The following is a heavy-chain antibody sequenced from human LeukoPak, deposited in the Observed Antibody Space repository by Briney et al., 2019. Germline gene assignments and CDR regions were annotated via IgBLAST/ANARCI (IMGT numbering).Heavy chain of an antibody. V-gene: IGHV3-48*01. D-gene: IGHD2-15*01. CDR1: GFTFRSYS. CDR3: IKEAGYCSGGGCYRWFDS. J-gene: IGHJ5*01. CDR2: ISTGGSTM. Sequence: GGSLRLSCGASGFTFRSYSMSWVRQAPGKGLEWISYISTGGSTMYYADSEKGRFTIARDDAQNSLSLQMNSLRADDTAVYYCIKEAGYCSGGGCYRWFDSWGQGTLVTVSS.